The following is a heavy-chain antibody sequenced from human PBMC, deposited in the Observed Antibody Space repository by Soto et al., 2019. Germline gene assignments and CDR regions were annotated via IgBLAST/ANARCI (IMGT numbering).Heavy chain of an antibody. J-gene: IGHJ4*02. CDR3: ARQEGHIEPMIGEFDF. D-gene: IGHD3-10*02. CDR2: ISAYNGNT. Sequence: QVQLVQSGPEVKXXGASVMLSCKASGYTFTTYGVRWVRQAPGLGLEWMGWISAYNGNTNYAEKFHGRVTIATDASENTAYLELRSLRSDDTAVYYCARQEGHIEPMIGEFDFWGQGTLVTVST. V-gene: IGHV1-18*01. CDR1: GYTFTTYG.